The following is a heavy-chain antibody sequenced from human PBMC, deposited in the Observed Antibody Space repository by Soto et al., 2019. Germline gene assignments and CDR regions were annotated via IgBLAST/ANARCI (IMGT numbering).Heavy chain of an antibody. CDR3: AREFAKYDFWSGYYYFDY. Sequence: SETLSLTCTVSGGSISSYYWSWIRQPAGKGLEWIGRIYTSGSTNYNPSLKSRVTVSVDASKNQFSLKLSSVTAADTAVYYCAREFAKYDFWSGYYYFDYWGQGTLVTVSS. J-gene: IGHJ4*02. CDR2: IYTSGST. CDR1: GGSISSYY. D-gene: IGHD3-3*01. V-gene: IGHV4-4*07.